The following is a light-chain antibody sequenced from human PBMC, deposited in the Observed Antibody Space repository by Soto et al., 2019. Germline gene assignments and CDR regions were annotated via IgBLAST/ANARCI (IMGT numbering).Light chain of an antibody. CDR3: SSYTRSTTLYV. J-gene: IGLJ1*01. Sequence: QSALTQPASVSGSPGQSITISCTGTSSDVGDYENVSWYQQHPGKAPKLMIYEVSNRPSGVSNRFSGSKSGNTASLTISGLPADDEADYYCSSYTRSTTLYVFGTGTKVTVL. CDR1: SSDVGDYEN. V-gene: IGLV2-14*01. CDR2: EVS.